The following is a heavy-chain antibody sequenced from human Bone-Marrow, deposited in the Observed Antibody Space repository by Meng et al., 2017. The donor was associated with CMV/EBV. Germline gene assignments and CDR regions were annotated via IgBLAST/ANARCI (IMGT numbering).Heavy chain of an antibody. CDR1: GYTFTSYG. J-gene: IGHJ5*02. CDR2: ISAYNGNT. V-gene: IGHV1-18*01. CDR3: ARKAYSSGWYDWFDP. D-gene: IGHD6-19*01. Sequence: SGYTFTSYGISWVRQAPGQGLEWMGWISAYNGNTNYAQRLQGRVTMTTDTSTSTAYMELRSLRSDDTAVYYCARKAYSSGWYDWFDPWGQGTLVTVSS.